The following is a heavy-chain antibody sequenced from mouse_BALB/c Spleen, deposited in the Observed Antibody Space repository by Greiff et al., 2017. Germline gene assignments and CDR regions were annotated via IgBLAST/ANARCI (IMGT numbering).Heavy chain of an antibody. J-gene: IGHJ4*01. V-gene: IGHV1S81*02. D-gene: IGHD2-1*01. CDR1: GYTFTSYY. Sequence: ESGAELVKPGASVKLSCKASGYTFTSYYMYWVKQRPGQGLEWIGEINPSNGGTNFNEKFKSKATLTVDKSSSTAYMQLSSLTSEDSAVYYCTRGNYGAMDYWGQGTSVTVSS. CDR2: INPSNGGT. CDR3: TRGNYGAMDY.